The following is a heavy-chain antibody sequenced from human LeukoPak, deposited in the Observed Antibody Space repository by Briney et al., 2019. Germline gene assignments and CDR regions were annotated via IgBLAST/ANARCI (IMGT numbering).Heavy chain of an antibody. D-gene: IGHD6-19*01. V-gene: IGHV4-59*01. CDR2: IYYSGST. J-gene: IGHJ6*02. CDR3: ARGTSGWSPYGMDV. CDR1: GGSISSYY. Sequence: SETLSLTCTVSGGSISSYYWSWIRQPPGKGLEWIGYIYYSGSTNYNPSLKSRVTISVDTSKNQFSLKLSSVTAADTAVYYCARGTSGWSPYGMDVWGQGTTVTVSS.